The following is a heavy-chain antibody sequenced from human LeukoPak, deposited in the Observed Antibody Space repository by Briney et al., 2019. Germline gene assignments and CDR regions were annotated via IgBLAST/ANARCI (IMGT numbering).Heavy chain of an antibody. J-gene: IGHJ4*02. V-gene: IGHV1-46*03. CDR3: ARASDSSGYYAPQHYFDY. D-gene: IGHD3-22*01. CDR1: GYTFTSYD. CDR2: INPSGGST. Sequence: ASVKVSCKASGYTFTSYDINWVRQATGQGLEWMGIINPSGGSTSYTQKFQGRATMTRDTSTTTVYMELSSLRSEDTAVYYCARASDSSGYYAPQHYFDYWGQGTPVTVSS.